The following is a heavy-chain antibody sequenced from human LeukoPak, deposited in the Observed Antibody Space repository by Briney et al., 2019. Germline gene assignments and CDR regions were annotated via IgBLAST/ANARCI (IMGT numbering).Heavy chain of an antibody. J-gene: IGHJ4*02. CDR1: GFTFSSYA. V-gene: IGHV3-30-3*01. CDR3: ARGKRYSGSYLDY. D-gene: IGHD1-26*01. Sequence: GGSLRLSCAASGFTFSSYAMHWVRQAPGKGLEWVAVISYDGSNKYYADSVKGRLTISRDNSKNTLYLQMNSLRAEDTTVYYCARGKRYSGSYLDYWGQGTLVTVSS. CDR2: ISYDGSNK.